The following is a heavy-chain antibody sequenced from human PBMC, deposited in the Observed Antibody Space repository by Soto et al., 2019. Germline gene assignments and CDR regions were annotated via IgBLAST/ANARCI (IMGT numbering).Heavy chain of an antibody. CDR1: GFTFSSYS. CDR3: ARDPPNYDYIWGSYRPYYFYY. V-gene: IGHV3-21*01. D-gene: IGHD3-16*02. CDR2: ISSSSSYI. J-gene: IGHJ4*02. Sequence: GGSLRLSCAASGFTFSSYSMNWVRQAPGKGLEWVSSISSSSSYIYYADSVKGRFTISRDNAKNSLYLQMNSLRAEDTAVYYCARDPPNYDYIWGSYRPYYFYYWGQGTLVTVSS.